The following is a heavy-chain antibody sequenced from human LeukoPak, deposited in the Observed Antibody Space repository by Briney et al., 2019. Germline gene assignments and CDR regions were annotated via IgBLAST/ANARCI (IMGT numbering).Heavy chain of an antibody. D-gene: IGHD3-16*02. CDR3: ARESPSHYDYVWGSSRYYFDY. V-gene: IGHV3-21*01. Sequence: GGSLRLSCAASGFTFSSYYMNWVRQAPGKGLEWVSSISSSSSYIYYADSVKGRFTISRDNAKNSLYLQMNSLRAEDTAVYYCARESPSHYDYVWGSSRYYFDYWGQGTLVTVSS. CDR2: ISSSSSYI. CDR1: GFTFSSYY. J-gene: IGHJ4*02.